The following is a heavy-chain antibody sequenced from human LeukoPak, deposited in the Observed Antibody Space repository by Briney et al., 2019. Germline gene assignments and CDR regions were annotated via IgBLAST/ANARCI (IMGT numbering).Heavy chain of an antibody. CDR2: INPNSGGT. Sequence: ASVKVSCKASGYTFTGYYMHWVRQAPGQGLEWMGRINPNSGGTNYAQKFQGRVTMTRDTSISTAYMELSRLRSDDTAVYYCARDRITVVRGANWFDPWGQGTLVTVSS. D-gene: IGHD3-10*01. J-gene: IGHJ5*02. V-gene: IGHV1-2*06. CDR1: GYTFTGYY. CDR3: ARDRITVVRGANWFDP.